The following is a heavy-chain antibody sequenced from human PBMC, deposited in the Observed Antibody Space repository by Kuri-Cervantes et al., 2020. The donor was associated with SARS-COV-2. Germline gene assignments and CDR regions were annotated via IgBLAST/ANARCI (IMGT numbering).Heavy chain of an antibody. CDR1: GSTFSSYA. J-gene: IGHJ3*02. Sequence: ASVKVSCKASGSTFSSYAISWVRQAPGQGLEWMGWISAYNGNTNYAQKVQGRVTMTTDTSTSTASMELRSLRSDDTAVYYCARVYPTSDAFDIWGQGTMVTVSS. V-gene: IGHV1-18*01. CDR2: ISAYNGNT. CDR3: ARVYPTSDAFDI. D-gene: IGHD3-16*02.